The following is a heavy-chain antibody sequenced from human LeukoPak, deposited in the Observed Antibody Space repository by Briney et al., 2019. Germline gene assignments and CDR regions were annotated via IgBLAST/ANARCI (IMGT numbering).Heavy chain of an antibody. D-gene: IGHD3-22*01. CDR2: ISGSGGST. CDR3: AKGTGLDTYYYDSSAPTGAFDI. CDR1: GFTFSSYA. V-gene: IGHV3-23*01. Sequence: GGSLRLSCAASGFTFSSYAMSWVRQAPGKGLEWVSAISGSGGSTYYADSVKGRFTISRDNSKNTLYLQMNSLRAEDTAVYYCAKGTGLDTYYYDSSAPTGAFDIWGQGTMVTVSS. J-gene: IGHJ3*02.